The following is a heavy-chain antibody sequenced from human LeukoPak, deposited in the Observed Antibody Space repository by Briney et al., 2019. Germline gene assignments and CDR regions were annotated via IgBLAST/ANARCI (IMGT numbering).Heavy chain of an antibody. Sequence: GGSLRLSCEGSGFSFSEYWMSWVRQAPGKGLEWVASVKQGGREKYYVDSVKGRFDISRDDAKNSLYLQMNTLRSDDTALYYCASYYGINWVISYWGQGTLVTVSS. D-gene: IGHD4-17*01. CDR3: ASYYGINWVISY. CDR1: GFSFSEYW. J-gene: IGHJ4*02. V-gene: IGHV3-7*01. CDR2: VKQGGREK.